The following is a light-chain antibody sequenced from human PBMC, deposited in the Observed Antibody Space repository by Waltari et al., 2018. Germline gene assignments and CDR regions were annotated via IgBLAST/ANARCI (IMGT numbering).Light chain of an antibody. CDR1: QSVSRT. CDR3: QKYGTRPAT. Sequence: EIVLTQSPGTLSLSPGERATLSCRASQSVSRTLAWYQQKPGQAPRLLIYDASIRATGIPDRFSGSGFGTDFSLTISRLEPEDFAVYYCQKYGTRPATYGQGTKVEIK. CDR2: DAS. J-gene: IGKJ1*01. V-gene: IGKV3-20*01.